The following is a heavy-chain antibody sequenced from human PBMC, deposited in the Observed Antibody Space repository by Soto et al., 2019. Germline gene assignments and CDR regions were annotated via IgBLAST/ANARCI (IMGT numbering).Heavy chain of an antibody. Sequence: GESLKISCAASGFTFSSYAMSWVRQAPGKGLEWVSAISGSGGSTYYADSVKGRFTISRDNSKNTLYLQMNSLRAEDTAVYYCAKGDHYGDYDVMGNWGQGTLVTVSS. J-gene: IGHJ4*02. CDR1: GFTFSSYA. V-gene: IGHV3-23*01. CDR2: ISGSGGST. CDR3: AKGDHYGDYDVMGN. D-gene: IGHD4-17*01.